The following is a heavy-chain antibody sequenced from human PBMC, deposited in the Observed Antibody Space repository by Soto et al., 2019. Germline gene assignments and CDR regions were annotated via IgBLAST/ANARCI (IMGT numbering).Heavy chain of an antibody. D-gene: IGHD3-10*01. V-gene: IGHV3-23*01. CDR2: ISGSGGST. Sequence: EVQLLESGGGLVQPGGSLRLSCAASGFTFSSYAMSWVRQAPGKGLEWVSAISGSGGSTYYADSVKGRFTISRDNSKNTLYLQMNSLGAEDTAVYYCAKIVGSGSYYNPPYYYGMHGGGEGTTVAVST. J-gene: IGHJ6*04. CDR1: GFTFSSYA. CDR3: AKIVGSGSYYNPPYYYGMHG.